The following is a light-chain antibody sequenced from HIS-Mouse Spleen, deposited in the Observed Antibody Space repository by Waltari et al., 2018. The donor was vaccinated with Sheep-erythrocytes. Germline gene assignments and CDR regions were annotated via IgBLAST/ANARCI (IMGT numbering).Light chain of an antibody. CDR3: CSYAGSSTPWV. V-gene: IGLV2-23*01. Sequence: QSALTQPASVSGSPGQSITFSCTGTSSDVGSYNLVSWYQQHPGKAPKLMIYEGSKRPSGVSNRFSGSKSGNTASLTISGLQAEDEADYYCCSYAGSSTPWVFGGGTKLTVL. J-gene: IGLJ3*02. CDR2: EGS. CDR1: SSDVGSYNL.